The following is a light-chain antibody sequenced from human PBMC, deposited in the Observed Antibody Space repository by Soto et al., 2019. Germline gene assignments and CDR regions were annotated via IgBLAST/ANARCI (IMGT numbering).Light chain of an antibody. CDR3: PQPSKSPPYT. Sequence: EIVLTQSPATLSLSPGERATLSCRASQSVDNYLAWYQQKPGQTPRLIIYEASIRATGIPVRFSGSGSGTDFTLTISSLDPQAFAGYYCPQPSKSPPYTFGQGTNVEIK. J-gene: IGKJ2*01. CDR2: EAS. CDR1: QSVDNY. V-gene: IGKV3-11*01.